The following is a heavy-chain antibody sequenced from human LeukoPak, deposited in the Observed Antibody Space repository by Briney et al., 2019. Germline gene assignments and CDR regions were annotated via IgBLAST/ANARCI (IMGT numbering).Heavy chain of an antibody. CDR3: ARDLGSGYSPNDAFDI. D-gene: IGHD3-22*01. CDR2: IYTSGST. J-gene: IGHJ3*02. CDR1: GGTISSGSYY. Sequence: PSQTLSLTCTVSGGTISSGSYYWSWLRQPAGMGRVWIGRIYTSGSTNSNPSLRSRVTISVDTSKNQFSLKLSSVTAADTAVYYCARDLGSGYSPNDAFDIWGQGTMVTVSS. V-gene: IGHV4-61*02.